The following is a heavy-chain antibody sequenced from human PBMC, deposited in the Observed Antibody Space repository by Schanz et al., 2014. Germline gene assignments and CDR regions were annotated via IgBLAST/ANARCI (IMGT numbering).Heavy chain of an antibody. J-gene: IGHJ4*02. CDR2: IWSDGSGK. CDR1: GFAFSVYG. Sequence: QVQLVESGGGLVKPGGSLRLSCAASGFAFSVYGMHWVRQAPGKGLEWVAVIWSDGSGKYYADSVKGRFTVSRDSGQNSLYLQMNSLRAGDTAVYYCARGTDWNLHYWGQGALVTVSS. V-gene: IGHV3-33*08. CDR3: ARGTDWNLHY. D-gene: IGHD1-1*01.